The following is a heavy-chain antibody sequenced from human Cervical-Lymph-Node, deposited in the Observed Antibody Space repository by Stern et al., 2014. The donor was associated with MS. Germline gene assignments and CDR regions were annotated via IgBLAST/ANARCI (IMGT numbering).Heavy chain of an antibody. CDR1: GFTFDDYA. Sequence: EVQLVESGGGLVQPGRSLRLSCVASGFTFDDYAMHWVRQPPGKGLEWVAGISWGGDNVAYADSMKGRSTISRDNVKNSLYLELHTPRREDTALYYCAKSGFGAGAYFLDYWGQGTLVTVSS. D-gene: IGHD3-16*01. CDR2: ISWGGDNV. CDR3: AKSGFGAGAYFLDY. J-gene: IGHJ4*02. V-gene: IGHV3-9*01.